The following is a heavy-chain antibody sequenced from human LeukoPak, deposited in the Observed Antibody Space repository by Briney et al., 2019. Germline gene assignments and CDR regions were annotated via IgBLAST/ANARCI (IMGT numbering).Heavy chain of an antibody. CDR3: AKGSYYDSSGSFYFDY. J-gene: IGHJ4*02. V-gene: IGHV3-23*01. CDR2: ISGSGDNT. CDR1: GFTFSTYG. Sequence: GGSLRLSCAASGFTFSTYGMHWVRQAPGKGLEWVSGISGSGDNTYYADSVKGRFTISRDNSKNTLYVQVNSLGTEDTAAYYCAKGSYYDSSGSFYFDYWGQGTLVTVSS. D-gene: IGHD3-22*01.